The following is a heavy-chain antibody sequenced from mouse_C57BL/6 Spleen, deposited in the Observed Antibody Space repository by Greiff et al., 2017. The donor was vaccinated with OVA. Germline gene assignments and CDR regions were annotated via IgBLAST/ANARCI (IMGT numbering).Heavy chain of an antibody. V-gene: IGHV1-52*01. D-gene: IGHD2-1*01. J-gene: IGHJ1*03. Sequence: QVQLQQPGAELVRPGSSVKLSCKASGYTFTSYWMHWVKQRPIQGLEWIGNIDPSDSETHYNQKFKDKATLTVDKSSSTAYMQLSSLTSEDSAVYYCARKGYGNYGGWYFDVWGTGTTVTVSS. CDR2: IDPSDSET. CDR1: GYTFTSYW. CDR3: ARKGYGNYGGWYFDV.